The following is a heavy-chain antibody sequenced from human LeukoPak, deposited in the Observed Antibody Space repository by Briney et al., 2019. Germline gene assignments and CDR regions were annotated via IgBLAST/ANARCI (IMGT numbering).Heavy chain of an antibody. CDR3: ARIGPILGAAWVDY. CDR1: GYSISSNHW. J-gene: IGHJ4*02. Sequence: SETLSLTCAVSGYSISSNHWWGWIRQPPGKGLEWIGYIFYAVSTYYNPSLKSRVTMSVDTSKNQFSLRLSSVTAVDTAVYYCARIGPILGAAWVDYWGQGTLVSVSS. D-gene: IGHD3-3*02. CDR2: IFYAVST. V-gene: IGHV4-28*01.